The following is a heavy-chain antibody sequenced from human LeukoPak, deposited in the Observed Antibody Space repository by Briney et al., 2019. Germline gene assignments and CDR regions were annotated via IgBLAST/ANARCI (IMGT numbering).Heavy chain of an antibody. Sequence: GGSLRLSCAASGFTFSSYAMHWVRQAPGKGLEWVAVISYDGSNKYYADSVKGRFTISRDNSKNTLYLQMNSLRAEDTAVYYCARAHIVGDAFDIWGQGTMVTVS. CDR1: GFTFSSYA. CDR3: ARAHIVGDAFDI. J-gene: IGHJ3*02. V-gene: IGHV3-30-3*01. CDR2: ISYDGSNK. D-gene: IGHD1-26*01.